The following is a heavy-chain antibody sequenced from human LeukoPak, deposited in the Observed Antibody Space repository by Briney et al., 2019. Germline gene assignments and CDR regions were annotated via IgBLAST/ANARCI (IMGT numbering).Heavy chain of an antibody. Sequence: GGSLRLSCAASGFTVSNNYMTWVRQAPGKGLERVSVIYSGGNTYYADSVKGRFTISRDNSKNTLYLQLNSLRAEDTAVYYCSRRIPTTWACDIWGQGTMVTVSS. CDR1: GFTVSNNY. D-gene: IGHD1-1*01. V-gene: IGHV3-66*01. CDR2: IYSGGNT. CDR3: SRRIPTTWACDI. J-gene: IGHJ3*02.